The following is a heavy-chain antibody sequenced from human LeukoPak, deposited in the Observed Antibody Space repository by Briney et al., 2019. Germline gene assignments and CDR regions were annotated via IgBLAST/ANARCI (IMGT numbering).Heavy chain of an antibody. CDR3: ARGVDWVVVPPKGDWFDP. V-gene: IGHV4-34*01. D-gene: IGHD3-22*01. Sequence: SETLSLTCAVYGGSFSGYYWSWIRQPPGKGLEWIGEINHSGSTNYNPSLKSRVTISVDTSKNQFSLKLSSVTAADTAVYYCARGVDWVVVPPKGDWFDPWGQGTLVTVSS. CDR2: INHSGST. J-gene: IGHJ5*02. CDR1: GGSFSGYY.